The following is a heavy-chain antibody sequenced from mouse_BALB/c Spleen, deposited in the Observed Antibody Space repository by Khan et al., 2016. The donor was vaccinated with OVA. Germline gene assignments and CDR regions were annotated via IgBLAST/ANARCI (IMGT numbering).Heavy chain of an antibody. CDR2: IWAGGST. J-gene: IGHJ3*01. V-gene: IGHV2-9*02. D-gene: IGHD1-1*01. Sequence: VQLKESGPGLVAPSQTLSITCTVSGFSLTSYGVHWVRQPPGKGLEWLGVIWAGGSTNHNSALMSRLSISKDNSKSQVFLKMNSLQTDETAMYYCARAFYYGAWFAYWGQGTLVTVSA. CDR1: GFSLTSYG. CDR3: ARAFYYGAWFAY.